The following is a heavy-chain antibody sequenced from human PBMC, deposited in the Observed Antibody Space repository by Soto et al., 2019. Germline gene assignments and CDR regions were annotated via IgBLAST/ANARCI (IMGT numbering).Heavy chain of an antibody. CDR3: ARVMLDYFDY. CDR2: MNPNSGNT. Sequence: QVQLVQSGAEVKKPGASVKVSCKASGYSFTSYDINWVRQATGQGLEWMGWMNPNSGNTAYAQKFQGRVTMTRNTSIRAAYMELSSLSSEDTAVYYCARVMLDYFDYWGQGTLVTVSS. CDR1: GYSFTSYD. J-gene: IGHJ4*02. D-gene: IGHD2-8*01. V-gene: IGHV1-8*01.